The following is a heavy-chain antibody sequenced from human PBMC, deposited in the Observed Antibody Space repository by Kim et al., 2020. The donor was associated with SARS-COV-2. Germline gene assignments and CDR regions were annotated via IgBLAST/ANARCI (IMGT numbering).Heavy chain of an antibody. J-gene: IGHJ4*02. CDR3: AKAHTSTTYYYDSSGSY. CDR1: GFTFDDYA. CDR2: ISGDGGST. V-gene: IGHV3-43*02. Sequence: GGSLRLSCAASGFTFDDYAMHWVRQAPGKGLEWVSLISGDGGSTYYADSVKGRFTISRDNSKNSLYLQMNSLRTEDTALYYCAKAHTSTTYYYDSSGSYWGQGTLVTVSS. D-gene: IGHD3-22*01.